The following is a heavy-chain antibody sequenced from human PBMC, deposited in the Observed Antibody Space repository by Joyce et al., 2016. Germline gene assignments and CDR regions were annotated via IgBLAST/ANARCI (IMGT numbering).Heavy chain of an antibody. CDR3: AREYGGTFYFDY. CDR1: GFSFSGYY. D-gene: IGHD4-23*01. Sequence: QVQLVQSGAEVKNPGASVKVSCKAYGFSFSGYYIHWVRQAPGQGREWMGWLNPYRGGTIYSQKFQGRVTMTRETSISTVYLELGRLTSDDTALYYCAREYGGTFYFDYWGQVTLVTVSS. CDR2: LNPYRGGT. J-gene: IGHJ4*02. V-gene: IGHV1-2*02.